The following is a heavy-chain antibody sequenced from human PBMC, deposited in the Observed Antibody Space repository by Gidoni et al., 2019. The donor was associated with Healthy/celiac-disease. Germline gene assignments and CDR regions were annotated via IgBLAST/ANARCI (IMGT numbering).Heavy chain of an antibody. CDR3: ARADYDSSGYGY. D-gene: IGHD3-22*01. Sequence: QVQLQESGPGLVKPSETLSLTCTVPGGSISSYYWSWIRQPPGKGLEWIGYIYYSGSTNYNPSLKSRVTISVDTSKNQFSLKLSSVTAADTAVYYCARADYDSSGYGYWGQGTLVTVSS. CDR1: GGSISSYY. J-gene: IGHJ4*02. V-gene: IGHV4-59*01. CDR2: IYYSGST.